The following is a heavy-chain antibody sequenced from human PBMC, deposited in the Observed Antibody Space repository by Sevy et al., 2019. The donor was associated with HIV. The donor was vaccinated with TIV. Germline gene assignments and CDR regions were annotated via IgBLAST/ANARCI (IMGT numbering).Heavy chain of an antibody. CDR2: FSFGCGRI. CDR1: GFTFAKYS. D-gene: IGHD2-8*01. Sequence: GGSLRLSCAASGFTFAKYSMSWVRQAPGKGLEWVSTFSFGCGRINYADSVKGRFTISRDDSKNTLILQMNSLRAEDTDTYFCAREGCTQPHDYWGQGTLVTVSS. CDR3: AREGCTQPHDY. V-gene: IGHV3-23*01. J-gene: IGHJ4*02.